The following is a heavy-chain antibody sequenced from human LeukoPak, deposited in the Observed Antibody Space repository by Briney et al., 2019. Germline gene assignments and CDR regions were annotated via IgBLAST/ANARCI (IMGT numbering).Heavy chain of an antibody. J-gene: IGHJ3*02. V-gene: IGHV4-4*07. D-gene: IGHD3-9*01. CDR2: IYTSGGT. CDR3: AREYDILTGYAFDI. CDR1: GGSICGYN. Sequence: SETLSLTCTVSGGSICGYNWSWIRQAAGKGLEGIGRIYTSGGTNYNPSLKSRVTMSVDTSKNQFSLKLSSVTAADTAVYYCAREYDILTGYAFDIWGQGTMVTVSS.